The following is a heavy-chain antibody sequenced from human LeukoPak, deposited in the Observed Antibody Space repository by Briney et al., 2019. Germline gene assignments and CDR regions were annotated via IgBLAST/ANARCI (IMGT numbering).Heavy chain of an antibody. CDR2: INHSGST. D-gene: IGHD3-16*02. Sequence: SETLPLTCAVYGGSFSGYYWSWIRQPPGKGLEWIGEINHSGSTNHNPSLKSRVTMSVDTSKNQFSLKLNSVNAADTAVYYCARHSDPYDYVWGTYRDYYYMDVWGKGTTVTISS. CDR3: ARHSDPYDYVWGTYRDYYYMDV. CDR1: GGSFSGYY. V-gene: IGHV4-34*01. J-gene: IGHJ6*03.